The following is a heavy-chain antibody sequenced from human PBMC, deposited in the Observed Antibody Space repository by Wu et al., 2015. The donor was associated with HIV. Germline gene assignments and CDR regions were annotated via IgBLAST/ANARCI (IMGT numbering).Heavy chain of an antibody. D-gene: IGHD2-2*01. CDR2: IHPSGGST. CDR3: ARDHQGRRDV. V-gene: IGHV1-46*01. J-gene: IGHJ6*02. CDR1: GYTFTSFY. Sequence: QIQLVQSGAEVKKPGASVKVSCKASGYTFTSFYMHWVRQAPGQGLEWMGIIHPSGGSTTYAQKFAARVTMTSDTSTSTVYMEMDNLRSEDTAVYYCARDHQGRRDVWGQGTSVIVSS.